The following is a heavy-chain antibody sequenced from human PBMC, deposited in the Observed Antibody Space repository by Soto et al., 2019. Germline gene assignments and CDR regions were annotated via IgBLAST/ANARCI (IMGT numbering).Heavy chain of an antibody. D-gene: IGHD3-22*01. CDR3: SRYYDSSGPDL. V-gene: IGHV3-23*01. Sequence: GGSLRLSCAASGFIFSSYAMSWVRQAPGKGLEWVSSISGSGGSTYYADSVKGRFTISRDNSKNTLYLQMNSLRAEDTAVYYWSRYYDSSGPDLWGRGTRGTVSS. J-gene: IGHJ2*01. CDR2: ISGSGGST. CDR1: GFIFSSYA.